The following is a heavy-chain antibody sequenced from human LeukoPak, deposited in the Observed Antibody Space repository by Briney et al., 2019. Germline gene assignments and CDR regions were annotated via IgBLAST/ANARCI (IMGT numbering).Heavy chain of an antibody. CDR1: GYTFTMYY. J-gene: IGHJ4*02. D-gene: IGHD5-12*01. CDR2: IDPSGGST. CDR3: VLHSGYDDFDF. Sequence: VASVKVSCKASGYTFTMYYMKWVRQAPGQGLEWMGMIDPSGGSTTYAQKFQGRVTMTRDTPTSTVHMELSSLRSDDTAVYYCVLHSGYDDFDFWGQGTLVTVSS. V-gene: IGHV1-46*01.